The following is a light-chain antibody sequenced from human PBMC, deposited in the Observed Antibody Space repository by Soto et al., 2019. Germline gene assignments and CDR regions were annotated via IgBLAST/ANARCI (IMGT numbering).Light chain of an antibody. Sequence: EIVMTQSPLTLSVSPGERATLSCRASQNININLAWYQQSPGQAPRVLIYGASSRASGIPDRFSGSGSATCFSLTINRLVPDDFALYYCHQYKDWPPLTFGGGKRVEIK. J-gene: IGKJ4*01. CDR2: GAS. V-gene: IGKV3D-15*01. CDR3: HQYKDWPPLT. CDR1: QNININ.